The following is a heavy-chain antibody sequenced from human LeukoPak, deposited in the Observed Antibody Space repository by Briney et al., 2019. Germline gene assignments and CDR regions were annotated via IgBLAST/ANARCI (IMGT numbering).Heavy chain of an antibody. CDR1: THNFTNYC. J-gene: IGHJ4*02. CDR2: ISGYNGNT. V-gene: IGHV1-18*01. CDR3: ARDRSLYTSMVDY. D-gene: IGHD5-18*01. Sequence: GASVKLSCKASTHNFTNYCTRCARHAPGQWLEWMGWISGYNGNTNYAQKLQGRVTMTTDTSTTTAYMELRSLRSDDTAVYYCARDRSLYTSMVDYWGQGTLVTVSS.